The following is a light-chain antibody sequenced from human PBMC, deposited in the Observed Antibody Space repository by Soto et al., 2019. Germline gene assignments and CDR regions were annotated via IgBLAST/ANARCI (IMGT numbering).Light chain of an antibody. J-gene: IGKJ4*01. V-gene: IGKV3-15*01. CDR2: GAS. CDR3: QQRSNWPPT. CDR1: QSVSSN. Sequence: EIVMTQSPATLAVSPGERAALSCRASQSVSSNFAWYQQKPGQAPRLLIYGASSRATGTPARFSGSGSGTEFTLTISSLQSEDFAVYYCQQRSNWPPTFGGGTKVEIK.